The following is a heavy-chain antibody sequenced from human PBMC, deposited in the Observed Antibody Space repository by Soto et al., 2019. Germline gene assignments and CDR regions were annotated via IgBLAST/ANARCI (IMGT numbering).Heavy chain of an antibody. J-gene: IGHJ5*02. CDR3: AKGVLPPTTRSWFDP. CDR2: ISYDGSNK. V-gene: IGHV3-30*18. D-gene: IGHD1-26*01. Sequence: GGSLRLSCAASGFTFSSYGMHWVRQAPGKGLEWVAVISYDGSNKYYADSVKGRFTISRDNSKNTLYLQMNSLRAEDTAVYYCAKGVLPPTTRSWFDPWGQGTLVTVSS. CDR1: GFTFSSYG.